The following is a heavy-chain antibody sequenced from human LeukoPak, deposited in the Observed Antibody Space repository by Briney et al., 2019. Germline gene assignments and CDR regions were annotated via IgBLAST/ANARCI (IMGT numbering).Heavy chain of an antibody. J-gene: IGHJ5*02. V-gene: IGHV1-46*01. CDR1: GYTFTSYY. CDR3: ARDGLAEAGIDNWSAP. CDR2: INPSGGST. D-gene: IGHD6-13*01. Sequence: ASVKVSCKASGYTFTSYYMHWVRQAPGQGLEWMGIINPSGGSTSYAQKFQGRVTMTRDMSTSTVYMELSSLRSEDTAVYYCARDGLAEAGIDNWSAPWGQGTLVTVSS.